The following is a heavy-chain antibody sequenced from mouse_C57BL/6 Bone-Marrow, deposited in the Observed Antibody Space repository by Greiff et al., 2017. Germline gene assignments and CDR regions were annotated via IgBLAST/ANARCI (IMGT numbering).Heavy chain of an antibody. J-gene: IGHJ2*01. CDR1: GFNIKDDY. CDR2: IDPEIGDT. Sequence: VQLQQSGAELVRPGASVKLSCTASGFNIKDDYIHWVKQRPEQGLEWIGWIDPEIGDTEYASKFQGKATITSDTSSNTAYLQLSNLPSEDTAVYYCSSFDGNYFDFWGQGTPLTGAS. V-gene: IGHV14-4*01. CDR3: SSFDGNYFDF. D-gene: IGHD2-3*01.